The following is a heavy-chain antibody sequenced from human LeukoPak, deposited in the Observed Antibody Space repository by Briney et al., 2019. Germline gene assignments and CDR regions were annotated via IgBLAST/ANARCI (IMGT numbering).Heavy chain of an antibody. CDR1: GGSFSGYY. Sequence: SETLSLTCAVYGGSFSGYYWSWIRQPPGKGLEWIGEINHSGSTNYNPSLKSRVTISVDTSKNQFSLKLSSVTAADTAVYYCARGRRLRYSSGWRLDYWGRGTLVTVSS. D-gene: IGHD6-19*01. J-gene: IGHJ4*02. V-gene: IGHV4-34*01. CDR2: INHSGST. CDR3: ARGRRLRYSSGWRLDY.